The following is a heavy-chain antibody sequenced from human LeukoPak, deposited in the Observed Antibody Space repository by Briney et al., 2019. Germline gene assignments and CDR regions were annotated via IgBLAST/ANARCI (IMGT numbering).Heavy chain of an antibody. D-gene: IGHD2-2*01. V-gene: IGHV5-51*01. CDR3: ARAPYCITNNCPFDY. J-gene: IGHJ4*02. Sequence: GESLKISCKGSGYSFTNYRIGWVGQMPGKGLEWMGIIFPGESDTRFSPSFQGQVTISVDQSISTASVQWSSLKASDTAMYYCARAPYCITNNCPFDYWGQGTLVTVSS. CDR2: IFPGESDT. CDR1: GYSFTNYR.